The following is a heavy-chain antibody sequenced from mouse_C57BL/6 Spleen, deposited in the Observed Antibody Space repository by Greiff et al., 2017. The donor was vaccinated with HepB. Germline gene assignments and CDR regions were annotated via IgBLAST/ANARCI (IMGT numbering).Heavy chain of an antibody. V-gene: IGHV14-3*01. J-gene: IGHJ2*01. CDR3: ASYYYGSSQYYFDY. CDR2: IDPANGNT. CDR1: GFNFKNTY. Sequence: EVQLQQSVAELVRPGASVKLSCTASGFNFKNTYMHWVKQRPEQGLEWIGRIDPANGNTKYAPKFQGKATITADTSSNTAYLQLSSLTSEDTAIYYCASYYYGSSQYYFDYWGQGTTLTVSS. D-gene: IGHD1-1*01.